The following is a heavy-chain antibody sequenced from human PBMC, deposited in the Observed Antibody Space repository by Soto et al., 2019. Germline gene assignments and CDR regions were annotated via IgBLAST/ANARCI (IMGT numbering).Heavy chain of an antibody. Sequence: QVQLLESGGGLVKPGGSLRLSCAASGLTFSDCYMNWIRQAPGQGLEWVSYSSSSGSSINYADSVKGRFTISRDNAKNSLYLQMNSLRAEDTAMYYCARVRFGEWGYAMDVWGQGTTVTVSS. CDR1: GLTFSDCY. CDR2: SSSSGSSI. J-gene: IGHJ6*02. D-gene: IGHD3-10*01. CDR3: ARVRFGEWGYAMDV. V-gene: IGHV3-11*01.